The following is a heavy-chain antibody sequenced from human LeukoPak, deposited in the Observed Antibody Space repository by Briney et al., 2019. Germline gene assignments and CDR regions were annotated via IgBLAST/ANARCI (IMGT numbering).Heavy chain of an antibody. D-gene: IGHD3-10*01. V-gene: IGHV3-30*02. CDR3: ARAEGFDLYFDY. CDR1: GFSLSTYG. J-gene: IGHJ4*02. CDR2: TPYDGNSK. Sequence: GGSLRLSCAASGFSLSTYGMHWVRQAPGKGLEWVAFTPYDGNSKYYTDSVKGRFTVPKDNLQNTLYLQMNNLGIEDTAVYFCARAEGFDLYFDYWGQGTPVTVSS.